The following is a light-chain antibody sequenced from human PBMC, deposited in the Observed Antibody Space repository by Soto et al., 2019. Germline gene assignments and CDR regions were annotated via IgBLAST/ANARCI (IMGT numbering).Light chain of an antibody. CDR1: QSANAN. J-gene: IGKJ1*01. CDR3: QQYNTWLWT. Sequence: EVVMTQSPATLSVSPGERATLSCRASQSANANLAWYQQKPGQAPRLLIHGASNRATGIPARFSGSGFGTEFILTISRLQSEDFAVYYCQQYNTWLWTFGQGTKVEI. CDR2: GAS. V-gene: IGKV3-15*01.